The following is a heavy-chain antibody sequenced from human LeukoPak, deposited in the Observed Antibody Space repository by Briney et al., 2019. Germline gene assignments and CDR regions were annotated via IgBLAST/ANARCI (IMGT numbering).Heavy chain of an antibody. J-gene: IGHJ4*02. Sequence: PSETLSLTCTVSGASISSGGYYWSWIRQHPGKGLEWIGYIYYSGSTYYNPSLESRVTISVDTSKNQFSLKLSSVTAADTAVYYCARGVHCGDCLFTPCDYWGQGTLVTVSS. D-gene: IGHD2-21*02. V-gene: IGHV4-31*03. CDR3: ARGVHCGDCLFTPCDY. CDR2: IYYSGST. CDR1: GASISSGGYY.